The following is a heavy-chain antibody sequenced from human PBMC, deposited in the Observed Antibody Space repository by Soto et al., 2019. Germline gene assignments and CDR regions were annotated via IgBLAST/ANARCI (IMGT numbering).Heavy chain of an antibody. CDR1: GFTFEDYA. J-gene: IGHJ5*02. D-gene: IGHD6-19*01. CDR3: AKDSQPRIAVAGTAYNWFDP. Sequence: GGSLRLSSAASGFTFEDYAMHWVRQAPGKGLEWVSGISWNSGSIGYADSVKGRFTISRDNAKNSLYLQMNSLRAEDTALYYCAKDSQPRIAVAGTAYNWFDPWGQGTLVTVSS. CDR2: ISWNSGSI. V-gene: IGHV3-9*01.